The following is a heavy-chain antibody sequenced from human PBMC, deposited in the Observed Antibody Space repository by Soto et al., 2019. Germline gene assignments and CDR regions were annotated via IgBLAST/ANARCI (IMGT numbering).Heavy chain of an antibody. CDR2: ISAYNGNT. Sequence: ASVKVSCKASGDAFPSYGISWVRQAPGQGLEWMGWISAYNGNTNYAQKLPGRVPMTTDKSTSTAYMELRSLRSDDTAVYYCASAQQDCTNGGCYENWCDPWGQGTLVTVSS. V-gene: IGHV1-18*04. D-gene: IGHD2-8*01. CDR3: ASAQQDCTNGGCYENWCDP. J-gene: IGHJ5*02. CDR1: GDAFPSYG.